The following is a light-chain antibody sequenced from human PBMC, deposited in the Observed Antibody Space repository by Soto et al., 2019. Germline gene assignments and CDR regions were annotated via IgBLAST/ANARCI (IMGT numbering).Light chain of an antibody. J-gene: IGKJ4*01. CDR3: QQRSSWPLT. Sequence: EIVLTQSPATLSLSPGERATLSCRASQSVNTYLAWYQQRPGQAPRLLMYDASNRATGIPARFSGRGSGTDFTLPIDSLEPEDFAVYYCQQRSSWPLTVGGGTKVEIK. CDR2: DAS. V-gene: IGKV3-11*01. CDR1: QSVNTY.